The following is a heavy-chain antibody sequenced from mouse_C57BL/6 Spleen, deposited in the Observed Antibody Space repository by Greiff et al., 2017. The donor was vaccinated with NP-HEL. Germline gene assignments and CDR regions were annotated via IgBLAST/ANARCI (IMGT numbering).Heavy chain of an antibody. CDR1: GYTFTDYN. CDR2: INPNNGGT. J-gene: IGHJ4*01. V-gene: IGHV1-18*01. D-gene: IGHD1-1*01. CDR3: AREGNPTVSGAMDY. Sequence: EVQLQESGPELVKPGASVKIPCKASGYTFTDYNMDWVKQSHGKSLEWIGDINPNNGGTIYNQKFKGKATLTVDKSSSTAYMELRSLTSEDTAVYYCAREGNPTVSGAMDYWGQGTSVTVSS.